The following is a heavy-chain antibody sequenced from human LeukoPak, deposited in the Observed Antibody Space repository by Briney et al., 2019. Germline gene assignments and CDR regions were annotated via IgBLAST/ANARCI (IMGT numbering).Heavy chain of an antibody. D-gene: IGHD6-19*01. CDR2: IYSGGTT. Sequence: PGGSLRLSCAASGFTVSTNCMTWVRQAPGKGLEWVSTIYSGGTTYYADSVMGRFTISRHNSRNTLYLQMNSLRAEDTAVYYCAKYMSSGYWGQGTLVTVSS. J-gene: IGHJ4*02. CDR3: AKYMSSGY. CDR1: GFTVSTNC. V-gene: IGHV3-53*04.